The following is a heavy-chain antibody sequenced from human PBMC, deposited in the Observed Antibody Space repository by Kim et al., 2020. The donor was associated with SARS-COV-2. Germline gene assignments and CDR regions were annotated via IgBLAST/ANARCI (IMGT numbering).Heavy chain of an antibody. CDR3: ARHYSGSGSYYLDY. Sequence: KPSLKSRVTISVDTSKNQFSLKLSSVTAADTAVYYCARHYSGSGSYYLDYWGQGTLVTVSS. J-gene: IGHJ4*02. V-gene: IGHV4-59*08. D-gene: IGHD3-10*01.